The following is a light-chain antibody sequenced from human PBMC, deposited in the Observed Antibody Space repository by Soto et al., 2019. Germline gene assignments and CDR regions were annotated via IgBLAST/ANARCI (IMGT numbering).Light chain of an antibody. Sequence: DIQLTQSPSFLSASVGDRVTITCRASQSISNYLNWYQQKPGKDPNLLIYTASTLQSGVPLRFSGSGSGTDFNLTISSLQTEDFATYYCQQRYSTPITFGQGTRLEIK. V-gene: IGKV1-39*01. CDR1: QSISNY. CDR3: QQRYSTPIT. J-gene: IGKJ5*01. CDR2: TAS.